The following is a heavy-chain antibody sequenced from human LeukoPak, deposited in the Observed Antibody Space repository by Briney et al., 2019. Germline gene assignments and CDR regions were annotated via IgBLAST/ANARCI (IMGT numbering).Heavy chain of an antibody. CDR1: GFSLSTSGMC. Sequence: SGPTLVNPTQTLTLTCTSSGFSLSTSGMCVSWIRKPPGKALEWLARIDRDDDKYYSTSLKTRLTTSKDTSKNQVVLTMTNMDPVDTATYYCARTRYGDYYFDYWGQGTLVTVSS. CDR2: IDRDDDK. CDR3: ARTRYGDYYFDY. D-gene: IGHD2-21*02. J-gene: IGHJ4*02. V-gene: IGHV2-70*11.